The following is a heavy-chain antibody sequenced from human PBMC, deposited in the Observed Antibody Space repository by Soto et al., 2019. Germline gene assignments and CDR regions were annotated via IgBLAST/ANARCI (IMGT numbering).Heavy chain of an antibody. CDR1: GGSISSYY. D-gene: IGHD3-10*01. CDR2: IYYSGST. J-gene: IGHJ4*02. V-gene: IGHV4-59*08. Sequence: QVQLQESGPGLVKPSETLSLTCTVSGGSISSYYWSWIRQPPGKGLEWIGYIYYSGSTNYNPSLKSRVTISVSTCXNQFSLKLNSMTAADTAVYYCARHNYGSGSTYFDYWGQGTLVTVSS. CDR3: ARHNYGSGSTYFDY.